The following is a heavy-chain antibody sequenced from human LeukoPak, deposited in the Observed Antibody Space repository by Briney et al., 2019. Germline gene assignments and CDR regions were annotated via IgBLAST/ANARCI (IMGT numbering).Heavy chain of an antibody. CDR2: IYYSGSS. CDR1: GVSISSGGYY. J-gene: IGHJ4*02. D-gene: IGHD6-25*01. CDR3: ASQAATTEEPFDF. Sequence: SETLSLTCTVSGVSISSGGYYWSWIRQHPGKGLEWIGYIYYSGSSYYNPSLKSRIAISVDTSKNQFSLELSSVTAADTAVYYCASQAATTEEPFDFWGQGTLVTVSS. V-gene: IGHV4-31*03.